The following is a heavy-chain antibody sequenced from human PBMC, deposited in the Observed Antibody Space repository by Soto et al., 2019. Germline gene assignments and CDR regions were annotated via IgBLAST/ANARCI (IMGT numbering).Heavy chain of an antibody. CDR1: GGTFSSYA. Sequence: SVKVPCNASGGTFSSYAISWVRQAPGQGLDWMGGIIPIFGTANYAQKFQGRVTITADKSTSTAYMELSSLRSEDTAVYYCARFGFDSVVYSFPKPWGHGTLVTVSS. V-gene: IGHV1-69*06. CDR2: IIPIFGTA. D-gene: IGHD3-22*01. CDR3: ARFGFDSVVYSFPKP. J-gene: IGHJ5*02.